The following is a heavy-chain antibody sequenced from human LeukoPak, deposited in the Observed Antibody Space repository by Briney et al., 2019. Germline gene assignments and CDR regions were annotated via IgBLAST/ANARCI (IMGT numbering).Heavy chain of an antibody. D-gene: IGHD5-18*01. V-gene: IGHV5-51*01. CDR3: ARLQGVDTAMDFDY. CDR1: GYSLTSYW. CDR2: IYPGDSDT. J-gene: IGHJ4*02. Sequence: GESLKISCKGSGYSLTSYWIGRVRQMPGKGLEWMGIIYPGDSDTRYSPSFQGQVTISADKSISTAYLQWSSLKASDTAMYYRARLQGVDTAMDFDYWGQGTLVTVSS.